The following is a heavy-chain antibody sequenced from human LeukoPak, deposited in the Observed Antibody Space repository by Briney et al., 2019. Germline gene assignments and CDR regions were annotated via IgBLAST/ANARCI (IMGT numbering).Heavy chain of an antibody. CDR3: ARDDDYYGSGSLDY. J-gene: IGHJ4*02. CDR1: GFTFSSYW. CDR2: IKQDGSEK. Sequence: PGGSLRLSCAASGFTFSSYWMSWVRQAPGKGLEWVANIKQDGSEKYYVDSVKGRFTISRDNAKNSLYLQMNSLRAEDTAVYYCARDDDYYGSGSLDYWGQGTLVTVSS. D-gene: IGHD3-10*01. V-gene: IGHV3-7*01.